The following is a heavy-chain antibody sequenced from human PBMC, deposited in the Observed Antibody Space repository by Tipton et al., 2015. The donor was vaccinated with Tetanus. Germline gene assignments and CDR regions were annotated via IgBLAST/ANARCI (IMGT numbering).Heavy chain of an antibody. Sequence: TLSLTCAVYGGSFSGYYWSWIRQPPGKGLEWIGEINHSGSTNYNPSLKSRVTISVDTSKNQFSLKLSSVTAADTAVYYCARGLARSRLPYYYYGMDVWGQGTTVTVSS. V-gene: IGHV4-34*01. CDR3: ARGLARSRLPYYYYGMDV. J-gene: IGHJ6*02. CDR2: INHSGST. CDR1: GGSFSGYY. D-gene: IGHD5-12*01.